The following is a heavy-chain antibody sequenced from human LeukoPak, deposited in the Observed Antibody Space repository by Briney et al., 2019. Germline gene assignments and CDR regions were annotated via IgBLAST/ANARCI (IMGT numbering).Heavy chain of an antibody. Sequence: PGGSLRLSCAASGFTFSSYGMNWVRQAPGKGLEWVSYISSSSTTIYYADSVKGRFTISRDNAKNSLYLQMNSLRAEDTAVYYCARLKQFAPDYWGQGTLVTVSS. CDR2: ISSSSTTI. V-gene: IGHV3-48*04. J-gene: IGHJ4*02. CDR3: ARLKQFAPDY. CDR1: GFTFSSYG. D-gene: IGHD6-6*01.